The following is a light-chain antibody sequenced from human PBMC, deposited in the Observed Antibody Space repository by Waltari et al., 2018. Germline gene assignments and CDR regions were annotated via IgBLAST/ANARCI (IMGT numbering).Light chain of an antibody. CDR2: SAV. J-gene: IGKJ2*01. V-gene: IGKV1-39*01. CDR3: QQTYSPVMYT. Sequence: DIRMNQSPSSLSASVGDRVSITCRASQSINTALNWYQQKAGRAPKLLIHSAVNLRTGVPARFSGSGSGTEFTLTITNVQPEDFATYYCQQTYSPVMYTFGQGTRLELK. CDR1: QSINTA.